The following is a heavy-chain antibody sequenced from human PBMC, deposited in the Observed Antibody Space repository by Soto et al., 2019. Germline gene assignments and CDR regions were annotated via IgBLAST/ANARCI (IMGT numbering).Heavy chain of an antibody. Sequence: EVQLVESGGGLVQPGGSLRLSCEASGFTFSSYWMHWVRQVPGKGLVWVSRIKSDGSRTDYGDSVKGRFTISRDNGKNTLYLHMNSLRADDTAVYYCARDGLISVDGVDFDYWGRGTLVTVSS. J-gene: IGHJ4*02. CDR3: ARDGLISVDGVDFDY. CDR1: GFTFSSYW. V-gene: IGHV3-74*01. CDR2: IKSDGSRT. D-gene: IGHD2-15*01.